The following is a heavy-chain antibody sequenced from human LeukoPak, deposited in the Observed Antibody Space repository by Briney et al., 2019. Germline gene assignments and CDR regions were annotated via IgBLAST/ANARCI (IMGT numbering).Heavy chain of an antibody. CDR2: IYTSGST. CDR3: ARGRSIGARRGAFDI. V-gene: IGHV4-4*07. D-gene: IGHD6-6*01. CDR1: GGSISSYY. J-gene: IGHJ3*02. Sequence: SETLSLTCTVSGGSISSYYWSWIRQPAGKGLEWIGRIYTSGSTNYNPSLKSRVTMSVDTSKNQSSLKLSSVPAADTAVYFCARGRSIGARRGAFDIWGQGTMVSVSS.